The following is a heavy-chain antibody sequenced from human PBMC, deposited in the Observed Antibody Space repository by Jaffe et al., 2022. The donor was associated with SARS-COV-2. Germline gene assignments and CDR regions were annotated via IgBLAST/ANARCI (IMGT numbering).Heavy chain of an antibody. CDR3: ARGPDQWFGELSDAFDI. Sequence: QVQLVESGGGVVQPGRSLRLSCAASGFTFSSYAMHWVRQAPGKGLEWVAVISYDGSNKYYADSVKGRFTISRDNSKNTLYLQMNSLRAEDTAVYYCARGPDQWFGELSDAFDIWGQGTMVTVSS. V-gene: IGHV3-30*04. CDR2: ISYDGSNK. CDR1: GFTFSSYA. D-gene: IGHD3-10*01. J-gene: IGHJ3*02.